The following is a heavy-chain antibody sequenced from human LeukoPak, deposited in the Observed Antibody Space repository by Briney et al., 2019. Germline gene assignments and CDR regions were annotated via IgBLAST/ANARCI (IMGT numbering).Heavy chain of an antibody. J-gene: IGHJ4*02. Sequence: GGSLRLSCAASGFTFSTYWMHWVRQAPGKGLEWVANINQDGSKKHFVGSVEGRFTISRDNAKNSLYLQMNSLRAEDTAVYYCARDGQYSSSWYDFDYWGQGTLVTVSS. V-gene: IGHV3-7*04. CDR2: INQDGSKK. CDR1: GFTFSTYW. D-gene: IGHD6-13*01. CDR3: ARDGQYSSSWYDFDY.